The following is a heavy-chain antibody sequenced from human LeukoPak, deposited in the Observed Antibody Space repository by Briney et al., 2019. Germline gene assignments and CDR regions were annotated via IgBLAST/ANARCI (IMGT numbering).Heavy chain of an antibody. CDR2: IYYSGST. CDR1: GGSISSYY. CDR3: ARGPSIAARPYYYYYMDV. Sequence: SETLSLTCTVSGGSISSYYWSWIRQPPGKGLEWIGYIYYSGSTNYNPSLKSRVTISVDTFKNQFSLKLSSVTAADTAVYYCARGPSIAARPYYYYYMDVWGKGTTVTVSS. D-gene: IGHD6-6*01. V-gene: IGHV4-59*01. J-gene: IGHJ6*03.